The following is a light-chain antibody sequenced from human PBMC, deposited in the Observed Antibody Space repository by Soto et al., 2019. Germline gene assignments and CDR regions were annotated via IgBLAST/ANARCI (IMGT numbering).Light chain of an antibody. CDR1: QSVLYSSNNKNY. CDR2: WAS. J-gene: IGKJ1*01. Sequence: DIVMTQSPDSLAVSLGERATINCKSSQSVLYSSNNKNYLAWYQQKPGQPPNLLIYWASTRESGVLDRFSGSGSGTNFTLTISSLQAEDVAVYYCQQYYNTPWTFGQGTKVDIK. V-gene: IGKV4-1*01. CDR3: QQYYNTPWT.